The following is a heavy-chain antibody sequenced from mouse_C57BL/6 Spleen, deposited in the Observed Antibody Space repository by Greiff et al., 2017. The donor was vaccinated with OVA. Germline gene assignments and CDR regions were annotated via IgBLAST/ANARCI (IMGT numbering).Heavy chain of an antibody. CDR2: ISSGSSTI. D-gene: IGHD2-4*01. J-gene: IGHJ4*01. CDR1: GFTFSDYG. V-gene: IGHV5-17*01. Sequence: EVQGVESGGGLVKPGGSLKLSCAASGFTFSDYGMHWVRQAPEKGLEWVAYISSGSSTIYYADTVKGRFTISRDHAKNTLFLQMTSLRSEDAAMYYCARGGNYYDCDGYAMDYWGQGTSVTVSS. CDR3: ARGGNYYDCDGYAMDY.